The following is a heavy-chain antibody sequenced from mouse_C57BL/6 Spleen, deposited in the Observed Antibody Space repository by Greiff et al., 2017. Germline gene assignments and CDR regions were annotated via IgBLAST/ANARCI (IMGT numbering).Heavy chain of an antibody. CDR2: ISDGGSYT. CDR3: ARVPPAGAWFAY. Sequence: EVQLVESGGGLVKPGGSLKLSCAASGFTFSSYAMSWVRQTPEKRLEWVATISDGGSYTYYPDNVKGRFTISRDNAKNNLYLQMSHLKSEDTALYYCARVPPAGAWFAYWGQGTLVTVSA. CDR1: GFTFSSYA. V-gene: IGHV5-4*01. J-gene: IGHJ3*01.